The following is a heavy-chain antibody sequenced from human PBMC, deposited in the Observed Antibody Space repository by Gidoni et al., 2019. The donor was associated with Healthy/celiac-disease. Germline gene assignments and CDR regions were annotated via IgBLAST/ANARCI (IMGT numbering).Heavy chain of an antibody. CDR1: VYTFTSYY. CDR2: INPSVGSK. D-gene: IGHD6-13*01. CDR3: VIWDPPVAAAARGLFDP. Sequence: QVQLVQYGAAVTKPGASVKVYCKASVYTFTSYYMQWVLQAPGQGLEWMGIINPSVGSKRYEQKFQGRGTMTMDTSSSTVYMVLSSLESEDTAVYYCVIWDPPVAAAARGLFDPWGQGTLVTGSS. J-gene: IGHJ5*02. V-gene: IGHV1-46*03.